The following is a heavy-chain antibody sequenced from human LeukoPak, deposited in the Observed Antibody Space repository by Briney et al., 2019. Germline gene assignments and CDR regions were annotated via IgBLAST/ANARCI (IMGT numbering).Heavy chain of an antibody. Sequence: GASVKVSCKASGGTFSSYAISWVRQATGQGLEWMGGIIPIFGTANYAQKFQGRVTMTRDTSISTAYMDLTGLRSSTTAVYYCASYLRYFDWFLPDYWGQGTLVTVSS. V-gene: IGHV1-69*05. CDR2: IIPIFGTA. D-gene: IGHD3-9*01. CDR3: ASYLRYFDWFLPDY. J-gene: IGHJ4*02. CDR1: GGTFSSYA.